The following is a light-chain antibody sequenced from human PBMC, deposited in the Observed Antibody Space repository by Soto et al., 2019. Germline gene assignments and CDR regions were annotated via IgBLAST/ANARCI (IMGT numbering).Light chain of an antibody. Sequence: ESVLTQSPGTLSLSPGERATLSCRASQSVSSSYLAWYQQKPGQPPRLLIYGASTRATGIPDRFSGSGSGTDLTLTISRLEPEDFAVYYCQQYGSPPWTYGQGTKVEI. V-gene: IGKV3-20*01. CDR2: GAS. J-gene: IGKJ1*01. CDR3: QQYGSPPWT. CDR1: QSVSSSY.